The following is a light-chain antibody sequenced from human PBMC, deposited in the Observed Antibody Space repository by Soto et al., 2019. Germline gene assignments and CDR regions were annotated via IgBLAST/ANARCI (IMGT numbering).Light chain of an antibody. Sequence: DIQMTQSPSSLSASVGDRVTITCRASQSITIYLNWYQQKPGEAPNLLIFGASTLQSGVPSRFSGSGSGTDFTLTISSLQPEDFATYYCQQYNSYTFGQGTKLEIK. V-gene: IGKV1-39*01. CDR1: QSITIY. CDR2: GAS. CDR3: QQYNSYT. J-gene: IGKJ2*01.